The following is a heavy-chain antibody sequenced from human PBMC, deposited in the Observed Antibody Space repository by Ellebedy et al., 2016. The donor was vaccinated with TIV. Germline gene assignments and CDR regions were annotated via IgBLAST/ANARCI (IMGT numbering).Heavy chain of an antibody. J-gene: IGHJ4*02. Sequence: GESLKISCAASGFTVSSNYMSWVRQAPGKGLEWVANIKQDGSEKYYVDSVKGRFTISRDNAKNSLYLQMNSLRAEDTAVYYCARRQWPHYFDYWGQGTLVTVSS. CDR1: GFTVSSNY. CDR3: ARRQWPHYFDY. D-gene: IGHD6-19*01. CDR2: IKQDGSEK. V-gene: IGHV3-7*01.